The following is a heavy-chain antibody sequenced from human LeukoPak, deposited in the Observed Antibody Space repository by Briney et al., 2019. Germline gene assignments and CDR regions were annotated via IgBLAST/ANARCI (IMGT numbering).Heavy chain of an antibody. CDR2: IGGTGVRT. Sequence: GGSLRLSCASSGFTFSSYAMSWVRQAPGKGLEWVSTIGGTGVRTYYADSVKGRFTISRDNSKNTLYLQMNSLRAEDTAVYYCAVQRTLWQQVLDHWGQGVLVTVSS. CDR3: AVQRTLWQQVLDH. V-gene: IGHV3-23*01. CDR1: GFTFSSYA. J-gene: IGHJ4*02. D-gene: IGHD6-13*01.